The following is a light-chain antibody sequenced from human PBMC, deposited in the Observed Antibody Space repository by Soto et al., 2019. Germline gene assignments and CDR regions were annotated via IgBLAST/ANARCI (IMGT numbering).Light chain of an antibody. J-gene: IGKJ2*01. V-gene: IGKV1-39*01. CDR2: ATS. Sequence: DIQMTQSPSSLSASVGDRVTIPCRASQSISTYLNWYQQKPGQAPKLLIYATSNLQRGVPSRFSGSGSGTDFTLTISSLQPEDFATYYCQQSYSTPPYTFGQGTNLEIK. CDR1: QSISTY. CDR3: QQSYSTPPYT.